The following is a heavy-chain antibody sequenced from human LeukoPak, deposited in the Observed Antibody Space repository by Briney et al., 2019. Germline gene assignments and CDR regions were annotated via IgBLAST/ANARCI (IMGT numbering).Heavy chain of an antibody. J-gene: IGHJ4*02. Sequence: GGSLRLSCAASGFTFSSYAMHWVRQAPGKGLEWVAVTSYDGSNKYYADSVKGRFTISRDNSKNTLYLQMNSLRAEDTAVYYCARVSQGYCSGGSCYGVFDYWGQGTLVTVSS. D-gene: IGHD2-15*01. V-gene: IGHV3-30-3*01. CDR2: TSYDGSNK. CDR1: GFTFSSYA. CDR3: ARVSQGYCSGGSCYGVFDY.